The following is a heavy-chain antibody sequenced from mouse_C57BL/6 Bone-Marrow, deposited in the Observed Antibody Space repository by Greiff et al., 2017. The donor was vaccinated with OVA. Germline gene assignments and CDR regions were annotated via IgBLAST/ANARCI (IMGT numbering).Heavy chain of an antibody. Sequence: VQLQQSGPELVKPGASVKISCKASGYSFTGYYMNWVKQSPEKSLEWIGEINPSTGGTTYNQKFKAKATLTVDKSSSTAYMQLKSLTSEDSAVYYCARRAVVGGYFDYGGQGTTLTVSS. CDR2: INPSTGGT. CDR1: GYSFTGYY. V-gene: IGHV1-42*01. CDR3: ARRAVVGGYFDY. D-gene: IGHD1-1*01. J-gene: IGHJ2*01.